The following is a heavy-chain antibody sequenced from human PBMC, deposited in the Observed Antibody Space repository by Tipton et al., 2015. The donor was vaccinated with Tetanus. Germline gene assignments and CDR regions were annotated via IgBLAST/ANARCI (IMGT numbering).Heavy chain of an antibody. J-gene: IGHJ4*02. CDR3: ARMYSTSSPFDH. D-gene: IGHD6-6*01. V-gene: IGHV5-51*01. CDR2: IFPDDSDT. CDR1: GYSFTSHW. Sequence: QLVQSGADAKKPGESLKISCKASGYSFTSHWIGWVRQMPGKGLEWMGMIFPDDSDTRYSPSFQGHVTFPVDKSTSTVYLQWSSLKASDTAMYFCARMYSTSSPFDHWGQGTLVAVSS.